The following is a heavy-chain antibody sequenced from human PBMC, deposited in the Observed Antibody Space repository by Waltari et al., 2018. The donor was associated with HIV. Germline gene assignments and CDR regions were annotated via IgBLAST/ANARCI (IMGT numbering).Heavy chain of an antibody. J-gene: IGHJ4*02. V-gene: IGHV1-46*01. CDR2: INPSDGEA. CDR3: AREESLAVAPCATHAMNS. D-gene: IGHD2-15*01. Sequence: QVQLVQSGAEVKRPGASVKISCEAAGSTFTNYYMHWVRPAPGQGLEWMGIINPSDGEADYAQKFQDRVTVTWDMSTSTVYMELSGLTSEDTAVYYCAREESLAVAPCATHAMNSWGQGTLVTVSS. CDR1: GSTFTNYY.